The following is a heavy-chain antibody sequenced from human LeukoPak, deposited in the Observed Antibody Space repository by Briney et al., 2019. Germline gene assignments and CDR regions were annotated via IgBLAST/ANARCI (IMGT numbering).Heavy chain of an antibody. V-gene: IGHV3-23*01. D-gene: IGHD5-18*01. CDR1: GFTFSSYA. CDR3: AKDRAVDTAMVGFDY. J-gene: IGHJ4*02. Sequence: GGSLRLSCAASGFTFSSYAMSWVRQAPGKGLEWVSAISGSGGRTNYADSVKGRFTISRDNSKNTLYLQMNSLRAEDTAVYYCAKDRAVDTAMVGFDYRGQGTLVTVSS. CDR2: ISGSGGRT.